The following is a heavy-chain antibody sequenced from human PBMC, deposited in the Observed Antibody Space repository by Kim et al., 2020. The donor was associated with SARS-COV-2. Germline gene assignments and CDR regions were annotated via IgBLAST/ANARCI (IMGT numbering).Heavy chain of an antibody. J-gene: IGHJ3*02. V-gene: IGHV4-31*02. Sequence: YYSPSLESRISISMDTSKNLFSLKMSSVTAAVTAVYFCARDLATSNDALDIWGQGTMVTVSS. D-gene: IGHD1-26*01. CDR3: ARDLATSNDALDI.